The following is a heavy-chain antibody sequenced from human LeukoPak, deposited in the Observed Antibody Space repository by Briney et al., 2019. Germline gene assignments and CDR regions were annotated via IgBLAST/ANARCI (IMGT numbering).Heavy chain of an antibody. CDR3: ARANPVYGDFDY. V-gene: IGHV3-53*01. CDR2: IFPNGNT. D-gene: IGHD4-17*01. J-gene: IGHJ4*02. CDR1: GLAVSDNY. Sequence: PGGSLRLSCTLSGLAVSDNYLTWVRQAPGKGLERVSVIFPNGNTYSADFAEGRFSISRDKSTNTLFLDMSRVGTDDKAVYFCARANPVYGDFDYWGQGTLVSVSS.